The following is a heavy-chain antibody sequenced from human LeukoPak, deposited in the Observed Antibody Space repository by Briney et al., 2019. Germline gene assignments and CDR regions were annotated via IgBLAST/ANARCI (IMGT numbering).Heavy chain of an antibody. J-gene: IGHJ4*02. CDR3: AKRAAGYSFDY. D-gene: IGHD6-19*01. Sequence: PRRSLRLSCAASGFTFRSYAMSWVRQAPGKRLVWVSTITDSSGNTFYADSAKGRFTISRDNPKNTLHRQMNRLPPQATALYYFAKRAAGYSFDYCGPGALGSVSS. CDR2: ITDSSGNT. CDR1: GFTFRSYA. V-gene: IGHV3-23*01.